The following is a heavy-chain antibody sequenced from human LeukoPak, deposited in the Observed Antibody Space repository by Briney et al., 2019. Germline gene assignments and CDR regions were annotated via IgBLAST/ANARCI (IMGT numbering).Heavy chain of an antibody. CDR1: GFSFSSYS. CDR3: AKRHDYGEVQDY. V-gene: IGHV3-48*01. D-gene: IGHD4-17*01. Sequence: PGGSLRLSCAASGFSFSSYSMNWVRQAPGKGLQWVSYISSSTSIIYYADSVKGRFTISRDNAKNSLYLQMNSLRAEDTAVYYCAKRHDYGEVQDYWGQGTLVAVSS. J-gene: IGHJ4*02. CDR2: ISSSTSII.